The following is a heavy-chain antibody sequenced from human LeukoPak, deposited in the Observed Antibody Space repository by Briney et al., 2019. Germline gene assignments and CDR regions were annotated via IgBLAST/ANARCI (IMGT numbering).Heavy chain of an antibody. J-gene: IGHJ1*01. Sequence: SETLSLTCAVYGGSFSGYYWSWIRQPPGKGLEWIGEINHSGRTNYNPSLKSRATISVDTSKNQFSLKLTSVTAADTAVYYCARGYCSGGSCYAFFQYWGQGTLVTVSS. CDR2: INHSGRT. D-gene: IGHD2-15*01. CDR1: GGSFSGYY. V-gene: IGHV4-34*01. CDR3: ARGYCSGGSCYAFFQY.